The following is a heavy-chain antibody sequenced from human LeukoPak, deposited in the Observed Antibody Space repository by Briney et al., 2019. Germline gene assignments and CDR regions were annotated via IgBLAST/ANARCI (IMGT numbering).Heavy chain of an antibody. CDR3: ARDRRGDNGDYYFDY. Sequence: PGGSLRLSCAASGFTFSSYAMSWVRQAPGKGLEWLSVIYSGGATFYADSVKGRFTISRDSSKNILYLQMNSLRAEDTAVYFCARDRRGDNGDYYFDYWGQGTLVTVSS. CDR2: IYSGGAT. V-gene: IGHV3-53*01. CDR1: GFTFSSYA. D-gene: IGHD4-17*01. J-gene: IGHJ4*02.